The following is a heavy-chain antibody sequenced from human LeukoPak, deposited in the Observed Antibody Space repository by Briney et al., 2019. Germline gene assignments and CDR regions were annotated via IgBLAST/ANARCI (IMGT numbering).Heavy chain of an antibody. CDR2: IHHGGST. V-gene: IGHV4-4*02. Sequence: SGTLSLTCAVSGYSISSGHWWSWVRQPPGKGLEWIGEIHHGGSTNYNPSLKSRVTISVDKSKNQFSLKLSSVTAADTAVYYCARVVGITIFGVVNNWFDPWGQGTLVTVSS. J-gene: IGHJ5*02. CDR1: GYSISSGHW. D-gene: IGHD3-3*01. CDR3: ARVVGITIFGVVNNWFDP.